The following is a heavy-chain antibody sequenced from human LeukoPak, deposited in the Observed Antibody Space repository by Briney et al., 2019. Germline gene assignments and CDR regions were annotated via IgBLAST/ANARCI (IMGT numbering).Heavy chain of an antibody. V-gene: IGHV1-58*02. CDR1: GFTFTSSA. J-gene: IGHJ5*02. CDR2: IVVGSGNT. CDR3: AAAPDCTNGVCSPRWFDP. D-gene: IGHD2-8*01. Sequence: SVKVSCKASGFTFTSSAMQWVRQARGQRLEWIGWIVVGSGNTNYAQKFQERVTITRDMSTSTAYMELSSLRSEDTAVYYCAAAPDCTNGVCSPRWFDPWDQGTLVTVSS.